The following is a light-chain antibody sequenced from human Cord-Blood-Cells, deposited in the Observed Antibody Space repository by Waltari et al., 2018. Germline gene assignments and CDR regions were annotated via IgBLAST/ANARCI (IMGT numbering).Light chain of an antibody. CDR2: KDR. CDR1: ALAKKY. J-gene: IGLJ3*02. Sequence: SYELTQPSSVSVSPGQTARITCSGDALAKKYAGWLQQKPGQAPVLVIYKDRERPSGIPERFSGSSSGTTVTLTISGAQVEDEADYYCYSAADNIGVFGGGTKLTVL. CDR3: YSAADNIGV. V-gene: IGLV3-27*01.